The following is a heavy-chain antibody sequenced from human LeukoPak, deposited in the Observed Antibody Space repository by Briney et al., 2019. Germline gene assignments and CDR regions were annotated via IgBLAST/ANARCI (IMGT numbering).Heavy chain of an antibody. CDR2: IYYSGST. CDR3: ARGVYYDTSDNWFDP. V-gene: IGHV4-59*01. J-gene: IGHJ5*02. CDR1: GGSISSYY. D-gene: IGHD3-22*01. Sequence: SETLSLTCTVSGGSISSYYWSWIRQPPGKGLEWIGYIYYSGSTNYNPSLKSRVTISVDTSKSQFSLKLSSVTAADTAVYYCARGVYYDTSDNWFDPWGQGTLVTVSS.